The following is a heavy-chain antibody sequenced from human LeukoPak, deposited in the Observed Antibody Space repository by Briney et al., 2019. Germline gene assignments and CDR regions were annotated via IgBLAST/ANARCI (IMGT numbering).Heavy chain of an antibody. D-gene: IGHD5-18*01. CDR1: GYTFTSYG. Sequence: ASVKVSCKASGYTFTSYGISWVRQAPGQGLEWMGWISAYNGNTKSAQKLQGRVTMITDTSTNTAYMELRSLRSDDTAVFYCARSNVDTASDWFDPWGQGTLVTVSS. J-gene: IGHJ5*02. V-gene: IGHV1-18*01. CDR2: ISAYNGNT. CDR3: ARSNVDTASDWFDP.